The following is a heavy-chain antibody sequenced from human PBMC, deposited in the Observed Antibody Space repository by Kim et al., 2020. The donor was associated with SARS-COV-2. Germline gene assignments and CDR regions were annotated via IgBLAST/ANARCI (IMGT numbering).Heavy chain of an antibody. J-gene: IGHJ4*02. V-gene: IGHV3-33*05. CDR2: ISYDGSNK. D-gene: IGHD5-12*01. CDR1: GFTFSSYG. CDR3: ARGGGDGYNWDY. Sequence: GGSLRLSCAASGFTFSSYGMNWVRQAPGKGLEWVAAISYDGSNKYYADSVKGRFTISRDNSKNTLYLQMNSLRAEDTAVYYCARGGGDGYNWDYWGQGTLVTVSS.